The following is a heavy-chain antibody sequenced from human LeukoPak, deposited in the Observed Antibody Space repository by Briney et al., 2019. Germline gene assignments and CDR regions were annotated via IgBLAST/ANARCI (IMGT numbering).Heavy chain of an antibody. CDR1: GGSISGYF. J-gene: IGHJ6*03. D-gene: IGHD3-22*01. V-gene: IGHV4-4*09. CDR3: ARGLRDEERYYKYYYMDV. CDR2: IHTIET. Sequence: PSETLSLTCTISGGSISGYFGTWIRQASGKGLEWIGYIHTIETKYNPSLQSRVSMSIETSKNQFSLNLRSVTAADTAVYYCARGLRDEERYYKYYYMDVWGKGTTVTVSS.